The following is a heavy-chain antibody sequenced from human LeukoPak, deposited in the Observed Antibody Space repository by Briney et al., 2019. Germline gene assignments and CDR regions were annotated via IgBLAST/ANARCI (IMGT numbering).Heavy chain of an antibody. CDR3: ARAVGYDASTETAMDGLDY. Sequence: GRSLRLSCAASGFLFRRNGMHWVRQVPGKGLEWVALIWYDGSKTYYADSVKGRFTISRDNSRNTLFLQMNSLRAEDTAVYYCARAVGYDASTETAMDGLDYWGQGTLVTVSS. J-gene: IGHJ4*02. V-gene: IGHV3-33*01. CDR2: IWYDGSKT. CDR1: GFLFRRNG. D-gene: IGHD5-18*01.